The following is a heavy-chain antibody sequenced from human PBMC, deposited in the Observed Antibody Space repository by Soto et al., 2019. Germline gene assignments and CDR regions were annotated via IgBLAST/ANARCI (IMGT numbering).Heavy chain of an antibody. D-gene: IGHD6-13*01. V-gene: IGHV1-18*01. CDR1: GYTFTSYG. J-gene: IGHJ6*02. CDR2: ISAYNGST. Sequence: ASVKVSCKASGYTFTSYGISWVRQAPGQGLEWMGWISAYNGSTNYAQKLQGRVTMTTDTSTSTAYMELRSLRSDDTAVYYCARRSGAAAGTFDDYYCMDVWGQGTTVTVSS. CDR3: ARRSGAAAGTFDDYYCMDV.